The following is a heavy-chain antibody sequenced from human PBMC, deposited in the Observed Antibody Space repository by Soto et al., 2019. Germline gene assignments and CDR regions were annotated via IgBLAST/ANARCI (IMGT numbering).Heavy chain of an antibody. V-gene: IGHV3-9*01. CDR2: ISWNSGSI. CDR3: AKELVGSYYGMDV. Sequence: GGSLRLSCAASGFTFDDYATHWVRQAPGKGLEWVSGISWNSGSIGYADSVKGRFTISRDNAKNSLYLQMNSLRAEDTALYYCAKELVGSYYGMDVWGQGTTVTVSS. J-gene: IGHJ6*02. D-gene: IGHD2-15*01. CDR1: GFTFDDYA.